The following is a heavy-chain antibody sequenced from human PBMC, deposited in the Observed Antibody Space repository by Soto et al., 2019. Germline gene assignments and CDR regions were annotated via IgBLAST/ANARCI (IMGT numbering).Heavy chain of an antibody. D-gene: IGHD6-19*01. J-gene: IGHJ4*02. V-gene: IGHV1-69*06. CDR2: IIPIFGTA. CDR3: AIDHGLVAGTMYFDY. Sequence: QVQLVQSGAEVKKPGSSVKVSCKASGGTFDTFAISWVRQAPGQGLEWMGGIIPIFGTANYAQKCQDRVTISAEKSTSTAHMELSSLRSEDTAVYYCAIDHGLVAGTMYFDYWGQGTLFTVSS. CDR1: GGTFDTFA.